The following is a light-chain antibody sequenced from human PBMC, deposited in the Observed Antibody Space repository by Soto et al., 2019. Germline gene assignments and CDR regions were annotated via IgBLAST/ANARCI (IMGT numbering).Light chain of an antibody. Sequence: EIVMTQSPATLSVSPGERATLSCRTSQSIGSNLGWYQQKPGQAPRLLIYAASTRATGIPARFSGSGSGTEFTLTNSSLQSEDSALYYCQQYNNWSLITFGQGTRLEIK. CDR3: QQYNNWSLIT. V-gene: IGKV3-15*01. J-gene: IGKJ5*01. CDR1: QSIGSN. CDR2: AAS.